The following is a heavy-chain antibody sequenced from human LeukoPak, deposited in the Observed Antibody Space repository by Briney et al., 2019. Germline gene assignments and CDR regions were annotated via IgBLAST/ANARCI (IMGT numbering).Heavy chain of an antibody. CDR1: GFTFSTYS. V-gene: IGHV3-48*01. J-gene: IGHJ4*02. CDR3: ARHLGL. D-gene: IGHD3-16*01. CDR2: ISSGSSTI. Sequence: GGSLRLSCAASGFTFSTYSMNWVRQAPGKGLEWVSYISSGSSTIYYADSVKGRFTISRDNAKNSLYLQMNSLRAEDTAVYYCARHLGLRGQGTLVTVSS.